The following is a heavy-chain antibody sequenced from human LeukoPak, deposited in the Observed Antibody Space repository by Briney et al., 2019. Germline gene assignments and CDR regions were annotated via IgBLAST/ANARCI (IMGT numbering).Heavy chain of an antibody. CDR3: ARDGFWSGYSDYYYYMDV. CDR1: GFTFSSYW. J-gene: IGHJ6*03. Sequence: GGSLRLSCAASGFTFSSYWMSWARQAPGKGLEWVANIKQDGSEKYYVDSVKGRFTISRDNAKNSPYLQMNSLRAEDTAVYYCARDGFWSGYSDYYYYMDVWGKGTTVTVSS. V-gene: IGHV3-7*01. D-gene: IGHD3-3*01. CDR2: IKQDGSEK.